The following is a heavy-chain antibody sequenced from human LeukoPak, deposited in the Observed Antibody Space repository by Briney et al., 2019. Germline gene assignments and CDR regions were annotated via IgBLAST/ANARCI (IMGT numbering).Heavy chain of an antibody. CDR2: ISYDGSNE. D-gene: IGHD4-17*01. CDR3: TTDTGGDYPPDFDY. Sequence: GGSLRLSCAASGFTFSYYAMHWVRQAPGKGLEWVAVISYDGSNEYYADSVKGRFTISRDNSKNTLSLQMNSLKTEDTAVYYCTTDTGGDYPPDFDYWGQGTLVTVSS. J-gene: IGHJ4*02. CDR1: GFTFSYYA. V-gene: IGHV3-30-3*01.